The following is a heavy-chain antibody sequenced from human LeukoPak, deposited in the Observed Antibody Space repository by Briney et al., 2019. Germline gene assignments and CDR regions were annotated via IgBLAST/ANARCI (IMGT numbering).Heavy chain of an antibody. CDR2: IYHSGST. D-gene: IGHD5/OR15-5a*01. J-gene: IGHJ5*02. Sequence: PSETLSLTGAVSVYSISSGYYWGWIRQRPGNGLEWIGSIYHSGSTYYNPSLKSRVTISVDTSKNQFSLKLSSVTAADTAVYYCARRVKGVYEGWFDPWGQGTLVTVSS. CDR1: VYSISSGYY. CDR3: ARRVKGVYEGWFDP. V-gene: IGHV4-38-2*01.